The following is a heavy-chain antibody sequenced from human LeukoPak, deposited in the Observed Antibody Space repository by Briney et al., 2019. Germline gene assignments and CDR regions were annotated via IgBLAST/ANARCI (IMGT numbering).Heavy chain of an antibody. D-gene: IGHD3-9*01. CDR2: IYYSGST. V-gene: IGHV4-39*07. J-gene: IGHJ4*02. Sequence: SETLSLTCTVSGGSISSSSYYWGWIRQPPGKGLEWIGSIYYSGSTYYNPSLKSRVTISADTSKNQFSLKLSSVTAADTAVYYCASGDYDILTGYYAFDYWGQGTLVTVSS. CDR3: ASGDYDILTGYYAFDY. CDR1: GGSISSSSYY.